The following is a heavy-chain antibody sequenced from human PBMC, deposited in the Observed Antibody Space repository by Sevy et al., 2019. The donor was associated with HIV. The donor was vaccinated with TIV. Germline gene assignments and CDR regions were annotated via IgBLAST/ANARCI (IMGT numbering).Heavy chain of an antibody. CDR3: AKRVGWGRTDVISDAFDN. D-gene: IGHD3-16*01. CDR2: ISWNTDSI. Sequence: GGSLRLSCAASGFTFEEYTMHWIRQRPGKGPEWVAGISWNTDSIAYVGAVKGRFTISRDNTEKSLFLQMDRLRLEDTALYWGAKRVGWGRTDVISDAFDNWGQGTKVTVSS. J-gene: IGHJ3*02. CDR1: GFTFEEYT. V-gene: IGHV3-9*01.